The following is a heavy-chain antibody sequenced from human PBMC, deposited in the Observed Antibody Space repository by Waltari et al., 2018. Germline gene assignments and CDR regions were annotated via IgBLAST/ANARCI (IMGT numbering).Heavy chain of an antibody. CDR2: SIPIFGTA. V-gene: IGHV1-69*01. J-gene: IGHJ4*02. D-gene: IGHD1-26*01. Sequence: QVQLVQSGAEVKKPGSSVKVSCKASGGTFSSYAISWVRQAPGQGLEWMGGSIPIFGTANYAQRFQGRVTITADESTSTAYMELSSLRSEDTAVYYCARDKVGATLQNFDYWGQGTLVTVSS. CDR1: GGTFSSYA. CDR3: ARDKVGATLQNFDY.